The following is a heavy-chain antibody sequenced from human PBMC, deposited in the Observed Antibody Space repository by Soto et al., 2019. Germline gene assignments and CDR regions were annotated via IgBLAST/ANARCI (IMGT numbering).Heavy chain of an antibody. Sequence: GGSLRLSCAASGFTFSSYAMSWVRQAPGKGLEWVSAISGSGGSTYYADSVKGRFTISRDNSKNTLYLQMNSLRAEDTAVYYCAKSQGDYGIDYYYYYGMDVWGQGTTVTVSS. CDR2: ISGSGGST. CDR3: AKSQGDYGIDYYYYYGMDV. J-gene: IGHJ6*02. V-gene: IGHV3-23*01. D-gene: IGHD4-17*01. CDR1: GFTFSSYA.